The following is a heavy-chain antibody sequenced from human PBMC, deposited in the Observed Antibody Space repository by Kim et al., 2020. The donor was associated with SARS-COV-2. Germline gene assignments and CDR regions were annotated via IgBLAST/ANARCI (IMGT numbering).Heavy chain of an antibody. CDR1: GGSISSSSYY. D-gene: IGHD6-13*01. CDR2: IYYSGST. CDR3: ARSSSWRYNWFDP. Sequence: SETLSLTCTVSGGSISSSSYYWGWIRQPPGKGLEWIGSIYYSGSTYYNPSLKSRVTISVDTSKNQFSLKLSSVTGADTAVYYCARSSSWRYNWFDPWGQGTLVTVSS. J-gene: IGHJ5*02. V-gene: IGHV4-39*01.